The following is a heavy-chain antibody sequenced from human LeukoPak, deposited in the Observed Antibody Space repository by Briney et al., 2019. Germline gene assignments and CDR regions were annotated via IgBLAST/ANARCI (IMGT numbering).Heavy chain of an antibody. V-gene: IGHV3-23*01. CDR2: ISGGGAST. Sequence: GGSLRLSCAASGFTFSSYAMSWVRQAPGKGLEWVSAISGGGASTYYADSVKGRFTISRDNSKNTLCLQMNSLRAEDTAVYYCAKDLGYSGYDPLDYWGQGTLVTVSS. J-gene: IGHJ4*02. CDR3: AKDLGYSGYDPLDY. D-gene: IGHD5-12*01. CDR1: GFTFSSYA.